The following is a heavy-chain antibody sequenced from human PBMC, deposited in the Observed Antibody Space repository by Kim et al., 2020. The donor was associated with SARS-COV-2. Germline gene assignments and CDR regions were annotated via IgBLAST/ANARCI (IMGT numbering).Heavy chain of an antibody. V-gene: IGHV3-48*02. CDR2: ISSSSSTT. CDR1: GFTFSSYS. Sequence: GGSLRLSCAASGFTFSSYSMNWVRQAPGKGLERVSYISSSSSTTYYADSVKGRFTITRDNAKNSLYLQMNSLRDEDTAVYYCAREFPRSTGYYYYYGMDVWGQGTTVAVSS. D-gene: IGHD3-10*01. J-gene: IGHJ6*02. CDR3: AREFPRSTGYYYYYGMDV.